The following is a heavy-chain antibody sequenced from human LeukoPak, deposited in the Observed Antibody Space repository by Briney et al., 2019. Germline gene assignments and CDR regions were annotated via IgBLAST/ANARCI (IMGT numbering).Heavy chain of an antibody. J-gene: IGHJ6*02. V-gene: IGHV3-53*01. CDR1: GLTFSNNY. D-gene: IGHD3-9*01. CDR2: IYTGGET. Sequence: PGGSLRLSCAVSGLTFSNNYMIWVRQAPGKGLEWVSVIYTGGETYYADSVKGRFTISRDNSKNTLYLQMNSLRAEDTAVYYCARDGITSDDILTGYNNYYYGMDVWAKGPRSPSP. CDR3: ARDGITSDDILTGYNNYYYGMDV.